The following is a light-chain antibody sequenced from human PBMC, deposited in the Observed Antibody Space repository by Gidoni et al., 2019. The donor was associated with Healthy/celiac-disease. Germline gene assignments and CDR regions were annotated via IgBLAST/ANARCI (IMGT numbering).Light chain of an antibody. Sequence: EIVLTQSPATLSLSPGDRATLPCRPIQSASSYLAGYRQKPGQAPRLLIYDASNRATGIPARFSGSGSGTDVTLTISSREPEDFAVYYCQQRSNWLYTFXQXTKLEIK. V-gene: IGKV3-11*01. J-gene: IGKJ2*01. CDR3: QQRSNWLYT. CDR2: DAS. CDR1: QSASSY.